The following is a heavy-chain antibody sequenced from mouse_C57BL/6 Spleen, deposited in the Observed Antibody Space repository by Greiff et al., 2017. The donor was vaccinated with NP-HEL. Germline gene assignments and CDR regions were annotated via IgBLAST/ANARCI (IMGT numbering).Heavy chain of an antibody. CDR2: ISSGSSTL. CDR3: ARGGGYDYDEGWYFDV. Sequence: EVQLVESGGGLVKPGGSLKLSCAASGFTFSDYGMHWVRQAPEKGLEWVAYISSGSSTLYSADTVKGRFTISRDTATNTLFLQMTSVRSEDTAMYYCARGGGYDYDEGWYFDVWGTGTTVTVSA. V-gene: IGHV5-17*01. J-gene: IGHJ1*03. D-gene: IGHD2-4*01. CDR1: GFTFSDYG.